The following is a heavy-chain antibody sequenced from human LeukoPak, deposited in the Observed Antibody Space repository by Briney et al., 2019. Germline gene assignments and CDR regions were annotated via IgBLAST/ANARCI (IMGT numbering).Heavy chain of an antibody. D-gene: IGHD3-10*01. CDR2: FDPEDGET. CDR1: GYTLTELS. Sequence: GASVKVSCTVSGYTLTELSMHWVRQAPGKGLEWMGGFDPEDGETIYAQKFQGRVTMTEDTSTDTAYMELSSLRSEDTAVYYCATAASVMVRGVIKYYFDYWGQGTLVTVSS. J-gene: IGHJ4*02. CDR3: ATAASVMVRGVIKYYFDY. V-gene: IGHV1-24*01.